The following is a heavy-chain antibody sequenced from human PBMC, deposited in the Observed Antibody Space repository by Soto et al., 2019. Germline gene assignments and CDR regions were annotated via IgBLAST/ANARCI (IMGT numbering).Heavy chain of an antibody. J-gene: IGHJ4*02. V-gene: IGHV1-69*12. CDR2: IIPIFGTA. CDR1: GGTFSSYA. D-gene: IGHD3-22*01. CDR3: ASPCDSSGYYYRGLDY. Sequence: QVQLVQSGAEVKKPGSSVKVSCKASGGTFSSYAISWVRQAPGQGLEWMGGIIPIFGTAAYAQKFLGRVTMTADESTSTGNMELSSLSSEDTAVYYCASPCDSSGYYYRGLDYWGQGTLVTVSS.